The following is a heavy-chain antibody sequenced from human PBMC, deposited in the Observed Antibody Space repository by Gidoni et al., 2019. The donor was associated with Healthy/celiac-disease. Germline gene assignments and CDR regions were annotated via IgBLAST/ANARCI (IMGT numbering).Heavy chain of an antibody. CDR3: AKRLGYSYGYVNDYYYYGMDV. Sequence: EVQLLESGGGLVQPGGSLRLSCAASGFTFSSYAMRWVRQAPGKGLEWVSAISGSGGSTYYADSVKGRFTISRDNSKNTLYLQMNSLRAEDTAVYYCAKRLGYSYGYVNDYYYYGMDVWGQGTTVTVSS. D-gene: IGHD5-18*01. J-gene: IGHJ6*02. CDR1: GFTFSSYA. CDR2: ISGSGGST. V-gene: IGHV3-23*01.